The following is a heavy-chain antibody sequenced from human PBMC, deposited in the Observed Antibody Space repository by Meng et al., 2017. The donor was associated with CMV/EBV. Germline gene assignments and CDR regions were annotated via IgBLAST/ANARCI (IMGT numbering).Heavy chain of an antibody. CDR1: GSTFTGYY. CDR2: INPNSGGT. V-gene: IGHV1-2*02. D-gene: IGHD3-22*01. J-gene: IGHJ4*02. Sequence: PGSTFTGYYMHWVRQAPGQGLEWMGWINPNSGGTNYARKFQGRVTMTRDTSISTAYMELSRLRSDDTAVYYCARAHYDSSGYYDFDYWGQGTLVTVSS. CDR3: ARAHYDSSGYYDFDY.